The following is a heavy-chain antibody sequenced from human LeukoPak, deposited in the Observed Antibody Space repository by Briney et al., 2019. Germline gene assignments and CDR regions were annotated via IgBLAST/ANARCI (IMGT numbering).Heavy chain of an antibody. D-gene: IGHD3/OR15-3a*01. CDR3: AREAITIFGLVRTQTTKGPHRFDP. CDR2: INPSGGST. Sequence: ASVKVSCKASGYTFTSYHMHWVRQAPGQGLEWMGIINPSGGSTNYAQRFRGRVTMTRDMSTGTVYMELSSLTSEDTAVYYCAREAITIFGLVRTQTTKGPHRFDPWGQGTLVTVSS. V-gene: IGHV1-46*01. J-gene: IGHJ5*02. CDR1: GYTFTSYH.